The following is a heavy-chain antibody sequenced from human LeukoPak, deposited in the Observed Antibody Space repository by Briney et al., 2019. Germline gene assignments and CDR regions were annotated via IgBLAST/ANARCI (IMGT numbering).Heavy chain of an antibody. J-gene: IGHJ6*02. Sequence: GGSLRLSCAASGFTFSSYSMNWVRQAPGKGLEWVSYISSSSSTIYYADSVKGRFTISRDNAKNSLYLQMNSLRAEDTAVYYCARASRITMIVVPLGVDVWGQGATVIVSS. V-gene: IGHV3-48*01. CDR2: ISSSSSTI. CDR1: GFTFSSYS. D-gene: IGHD3-22*01. CDR3: ARASRITMIVVPLGVDV.